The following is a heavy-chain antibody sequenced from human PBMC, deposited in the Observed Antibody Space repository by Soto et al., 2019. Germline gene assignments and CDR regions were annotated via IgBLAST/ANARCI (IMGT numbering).Heavy chain of an antibody. V-gene: IGHV4-38-2*02. CDR3: ARERAGGPVDY. CDR1: GYSISSGFY. J-gene: IGHJ4*02. Sequence: SETLSLTCSVSGYSISSGFYWGWIRQPPGKGLQWIGNIYHSGNTCYNPSLKSRVTISVDTSKNQFSLRLTSVSAADTAVYFCARERAGGPVDYWGQGTLVTVS. CDR2: IYHSGNT.